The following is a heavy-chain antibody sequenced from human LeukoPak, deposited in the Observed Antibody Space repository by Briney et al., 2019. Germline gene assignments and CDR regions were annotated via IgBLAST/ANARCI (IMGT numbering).Heavy chain of an antibody. D-gene: IGHD6-19*01. Sequence: PGGSLRLSCAASGFTFSSYGMHWVRQAPGKGLEWVAVIWYDGSNKYYADSVKGRFTISRDNSKNTLYLQMNSLRAEDTAVYYCAAYSSGWYYFDYWGQGTLVTVSS. V-gene: IGHV3-33*01. J-gene: IGHJ4*02. CDR3: AAYSSGWYYFDY. CDR2: IWYDGSNK. CDR1: GFTFSSYG.